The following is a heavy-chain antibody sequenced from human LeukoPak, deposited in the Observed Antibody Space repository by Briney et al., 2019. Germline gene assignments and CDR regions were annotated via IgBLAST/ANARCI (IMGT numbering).Heavy chain of an antibody. D-gene: IGHD6-6*01. CDR3: ARVAYSSSSPVNWFDP. V-gene: IGHV4-31*03. J-gene: IGHJ5*02. Sequence: PSETLSPTCTVSGGSISSGGYYWSWIRQHPGKGLEWIGCIYYSGSTYYNPSLKSRVTISVDTSKNQFSLKLSSVTAADTAVYYCARVAYSSSSPVNWFDPWGQGTLVTVSS. CDR1: GGSISSGGYY. CDR2: IYYSGST.